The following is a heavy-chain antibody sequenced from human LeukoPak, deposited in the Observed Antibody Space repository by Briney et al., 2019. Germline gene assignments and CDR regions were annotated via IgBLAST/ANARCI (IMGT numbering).Heavy chain of an antibody. CDR1: GGSISSGGYY. V-gene: IGHV4-31*03. J-gene: IGHJ5*02. Sequence: PSETLSLTCTVSGGSISSGGYYWSWIRQHPGKGLEWIGYIYYSGSTYYNPSLKSRVTISVDTSKNQFSLKMNSVTAADTAVYFCARRYDTDGYYHSWGQGTLVTVSS. D-gene: IGHD3-22*01. CDR3: ARRYDTDGYYHS. CDR2: IYYSGST.